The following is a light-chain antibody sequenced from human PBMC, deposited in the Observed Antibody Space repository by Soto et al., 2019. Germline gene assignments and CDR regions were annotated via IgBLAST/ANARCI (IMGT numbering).Light chain of an antibody. J-gene: IGLJ1*01. CDR3: SSYTSSSTLYA. CDR1: SSDVGGYNY. Sequence: QSALTQPASVSGSPGQPITISCTGTSSDVGGYNYVSWYQQHPGKAPKLLIYEVSHRPSGVSNRFSGSKSGNTASLTISGVQAEDEADYYCSSYTSSSTLYAFGTGTKLTVL. CDR2: EVS. V-gene: IGLV2-14*01.